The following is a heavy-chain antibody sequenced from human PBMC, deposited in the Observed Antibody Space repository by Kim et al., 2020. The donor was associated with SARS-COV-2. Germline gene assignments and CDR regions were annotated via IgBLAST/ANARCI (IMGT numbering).Heavy chain of an antibody. CDR2: IYPGHSDT. J-gene: IGHJ6*03. V-gene: IGHV5-51*01. CDR1: GYSFTSYW. Sequence: GESLKISCKGSGYSFTSYWIGWVRQMPGKGLEWMGIIYPGHSDTRYSPSFQGQVPISDDKSISTAYLQWSSLKASDTAMYYCARRSFDSSSWYPYYCYMDVWGKGTTVTVSS. CDR3: ARRSFDSSSWYPYYCYMDV. D-gene: IGHD6-13*01.